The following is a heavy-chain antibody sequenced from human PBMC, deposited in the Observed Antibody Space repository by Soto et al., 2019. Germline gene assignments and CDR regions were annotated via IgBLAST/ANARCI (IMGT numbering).Heavy chain of an antibody. V-gene: IGHV3-11*05. J-gene: IGHJ4*02. CDR3: ARDRGAVTGQYFDY. CDR2: ISSSGTSA. Sequence: QVQLEESGGVLVKPGGSLRLSCAASGFTFSAFYMSWIRQAPNKGLEYISYISSSGTSANYADSVKGRFTISRDNAKNSLYLKMNSLRAEDTAVYYCARDRGAVTGQYFDYWGQGALVTVSS. CDR1: GFTFSAFY. D-gene: IGHD6-19*01.